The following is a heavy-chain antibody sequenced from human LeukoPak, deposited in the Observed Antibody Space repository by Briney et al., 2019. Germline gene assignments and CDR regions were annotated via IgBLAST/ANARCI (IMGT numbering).Heavy chain of an antibody. CDR3: ARASWVLSADAVR. V-gene: IGHV3-23*01. J-gene: IGHJ4*02. D-gene: IGHD3-16*01. CDR1: GLSFTSFA. Sequence: GGSLRLSCAASGLSFTSFAMSWVCQAPARGPEWVSSLRGDGETFYADSVRGRFTLSRDDSRDTVYLQLNNLRVEDTAIYYCARASWVLSADAVRWGQGTQVTVSS. CDR2: LRGDGET.